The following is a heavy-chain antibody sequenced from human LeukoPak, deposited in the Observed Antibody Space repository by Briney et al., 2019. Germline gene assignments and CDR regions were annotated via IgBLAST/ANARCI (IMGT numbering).Heavy chain of an antibody. Sequence: PGRSLRLSCAASGFTFTYYGLHWVRQAPGKGLEWVALISTDGSNKDYADSVKGRFTISGDNSKNILYLQMNSLRVEDTAVYYCVKDSSSTWFGGDSQWGQGTLVTVSS. CDR3: VKDSSSTWFGGDSQ. CDR2: ISTDGSNK. D-gene: IGHD2-2*01. V-gene: IGHV3-30*18. J-gene: IGHJ4*02. CDR1: GFTFTYYG.